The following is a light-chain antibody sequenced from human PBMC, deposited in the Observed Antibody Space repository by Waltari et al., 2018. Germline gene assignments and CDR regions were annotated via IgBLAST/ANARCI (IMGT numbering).Light chain of an antibody. Sequence: EIVMTQSPATLSVSRGDRATLSCRASQSVSSNLALYQQKPGQAPRLLIYGASTRATGIPARFSGSGSGTEFTLTISSLQSEDFAVYYCQQYNNWPPWTFGQGTKVEIK. V-gene: IGKV3-15*01. CDR3: QQYNNWPPWT. CDR1: QSVSSN. J-gene: IGKJ1*01. CDR2: GAS.